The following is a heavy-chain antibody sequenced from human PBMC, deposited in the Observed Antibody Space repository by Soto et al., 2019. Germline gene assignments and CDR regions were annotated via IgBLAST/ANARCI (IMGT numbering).Heavy chain of an antibody. CDR3: AKGLLAIVGTTLPRDAFNI. CDR1: GFSFTTYV. Sequence: QVQLVESGGGVVQPGRSLRLSCAASGFSFTTYVMHWVRQAPGKGLEWVAVISHDGSYKYYGDAVKGRFTISRDTSKNAVYLEMNSLRPEDTAVYYCAKGLLAIVGTTLPRDAFNIWGPGTMVTVSS. D-gene: IGHD1-26*01. V-gene: IGHV3-30*18. J-gene: IGHJ3*02. CDR2: ISHDGSYK.